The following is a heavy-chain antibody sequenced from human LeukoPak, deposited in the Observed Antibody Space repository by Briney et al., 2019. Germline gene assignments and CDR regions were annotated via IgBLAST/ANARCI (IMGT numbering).Heavy chain of an antibody. CDR2: VYPGDSDT. CDR3: AVDYAGNSDYFDY. V-gene: IGHV5-51*01. CDR1: GCKFTNYW. D-gene: IGHD4-23*01. Sequence: GGSLQISCKGSGCKFTNYWIAWVRQKPGKGLEWMGIVYPGDSDTRYSPSFQGQVTISADKSITTAYLQWGSLKSSDTAMYYCAVDYAGNSDYFDYWGQGALVTVSS. J-gene: IGHJ4*02.